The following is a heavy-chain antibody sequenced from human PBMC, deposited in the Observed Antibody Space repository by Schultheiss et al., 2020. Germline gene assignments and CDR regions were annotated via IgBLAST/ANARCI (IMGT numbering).Heavy chain of an antibody. D-gene: IGHD2-8*02. Sequence: GGSLRLSCKASDYTFSSYGIRWVRQAPGQGLEWMGWISAYNGNTNYAQKLQGRVTMTTDTSTNTAYMELRSLRSDDTAVYYCARSRILYWWCMPYPHYYYGMDVWGQGTTVTVSS. V-gene: IGHV1-18*01. J-gene: IGHJ6*02. CDR2: ISAYNGNT. CDR3: ARSRILYWWCMPYPHYYYGMDV. CDR1: DYTFSSYG.